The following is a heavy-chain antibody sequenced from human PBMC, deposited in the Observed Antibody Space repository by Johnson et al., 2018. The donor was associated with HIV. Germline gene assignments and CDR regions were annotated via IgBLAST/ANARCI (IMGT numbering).Heavy chain of an antibody. CDR1: GFTFDDYA. CDR3: ARGRQLVHYDAFDI. V-gene: IGHV3-9*01. Sequence: VQLVESGGGLVQHGRSLRLSCAASGFTFDDYAMHWVRQAPGKGLEWVSGISWNSGSIGYADSVKGRSTISRDNAKNSLYLQMNSLRAEDTALYYCARGRQLVHYDAFDIWGQGTMVTVSS. CDR2: ISWNSGSI. J-gene: IGHJ3*02. D-gene: IGHD6-13*01.